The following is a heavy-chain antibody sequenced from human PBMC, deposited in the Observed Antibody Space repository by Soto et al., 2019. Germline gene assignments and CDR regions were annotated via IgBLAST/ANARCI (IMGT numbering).Heavy chain of an antibody. Sequence: GFLRLSCAASGFMFSAYTMNWVRQAPGKGLEWLSSISDDSSYIDYADSLRGRFTVSRDNARNSLYLQIDSLGVEDTAVYYCATPYYFNHWGPGTLVTVS. CDR1: GFMFSAYT. V-gene: IGHV3-21*06. CDR3: ATPYYFNH. CDR2: ISDDSSYI. J-gene: IGHJ1*01. D-gene: IGHD3-16*01.